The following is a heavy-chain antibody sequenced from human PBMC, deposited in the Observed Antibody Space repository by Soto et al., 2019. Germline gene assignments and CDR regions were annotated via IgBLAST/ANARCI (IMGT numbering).Heavy chain of an antibody. Sequence: QVQLVQSRGEVKKPGASVKVSCKTSGYSFTTYGISWVRQAPGQGLEWMGWISGYNGNTNYAQNLQGRVTMTTDTPTSTAYMELRSLRFDDTAVYYCAREGPAPYYYYGMDVWGQGSTVTVSS. CDR1: GYSFTTYG. CDR2: ISGYNGNT. V-gene: IGHV1-18*01. J-gene: IGHJ6*02. CDR3: AREGPAPYYYYGMDV.